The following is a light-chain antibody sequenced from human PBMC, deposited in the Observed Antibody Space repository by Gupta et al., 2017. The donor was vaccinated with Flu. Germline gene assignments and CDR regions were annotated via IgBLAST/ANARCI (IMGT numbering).Light chain of an antibody. Sequence: TISGTGSHSNIGSHTAVHWYQQLPGAAPRLLIYSNTDRASGVPDRFSASRSATSASLTITGLQAEDEADYYCQSYDITLKNSKVFGGGTTLTVL. V-gene: IGLV1-40*01. CDR2: SNT. J-gene: IGLJ3*02. CDR1: HSNIGSHTA. CDR3: QSYDITLKNSKV.